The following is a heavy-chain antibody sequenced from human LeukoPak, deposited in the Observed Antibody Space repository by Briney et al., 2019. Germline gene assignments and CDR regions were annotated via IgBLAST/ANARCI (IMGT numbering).Heavy chain of an antibody. CDR3: ARDIPGSSGYFNDAFDI. J-gene: IGHJ3*02. Sequence: SVRVFCKVSGGTIINYAINWVRHPPGQGLEWVGKILPLLHRTQYAEKFQGRLMITTDESTRTDYMELSSLRSEDTAEYYCARDIPGSSGYFNDAFDIWGQGTMVTVSS. CDR1: GGTIINYA. V-gene: IGHV1-69*05. D-gene: IGHD3-22*01. CDR2: ILPLLHRT.